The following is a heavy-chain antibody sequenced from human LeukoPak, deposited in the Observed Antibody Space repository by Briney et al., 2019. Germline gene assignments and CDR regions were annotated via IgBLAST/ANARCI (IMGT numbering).Heavy chain of an antibody. J-gene: IGHJ4*02. CDR1: GYIFTSYY. V-gene: IGHV1-46*01. CDR2: INPSGGST. CDR3: ARSYYYGSGSYYTLYYFDY. D-gene: IGHD3-10*01. Sequence: ASVKVSCKASGYIFTSYYMHWVRQAPGQGLEWMGIINPSGGSTSYAQKFQGRVTMTRDTSTSTVYMELSSLRSEDTAVYYCARSYYYGSGSYYTLYYFDYWGQGTLVTVSS.